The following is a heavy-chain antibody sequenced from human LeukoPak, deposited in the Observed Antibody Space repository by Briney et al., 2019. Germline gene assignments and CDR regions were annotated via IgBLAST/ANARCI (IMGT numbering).Heavy chain of an antibody. CDR3: ANTYYYDSVGYSPFDY. D-gene: IGHD3-22*01. Sequence: GGSLRLSCVASGFSFSRYSMNWVRQAPGKGLERVSSISISSGSIYYADSVKGRFTISRDNAKNSLYLQMNSLRAEDTAIYYCANTYYYDSVGYSPFDYWGQGSRVIVSS. CDR2: ISISSGSI. CDR1: GFSFSRYS. V-gene: IGHV3-21*01. J-gene: IGHJ4*02.